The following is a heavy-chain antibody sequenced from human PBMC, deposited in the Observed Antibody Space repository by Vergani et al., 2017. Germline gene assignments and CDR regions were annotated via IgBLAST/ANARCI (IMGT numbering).Heavy chain of an antibody. D-gene: IGHD2-2*01. CDR1: GGSISSSSYY. CDR3: ARAGKLGYCSSTSSYIEGGNYYYYGMDV. Sequence: QLQLQESGPGLVKPSETLSLTCTVSGGSISSSSYYWGWIRQPPGKGLEWIGSIYYSGSTYYNPSLKSRVTISVDTSKNQCSLKLSAVTAADTAVYYCARAGKLGYCSSTSSYIEGGNYYYYGMDVWGQGTTVTVSS. CDR2: IYYSGST. J-gene: IGHJ6*02. V-gene: IGHV4-39*01.